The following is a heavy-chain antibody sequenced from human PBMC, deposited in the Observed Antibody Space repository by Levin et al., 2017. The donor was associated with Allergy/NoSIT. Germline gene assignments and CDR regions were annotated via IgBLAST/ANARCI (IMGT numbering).Heavy chain of an antibody. CDR2: MNPNSGNT. Sequence: ASVKVSCKASGYTFTSYDINWVRQATGQGLEWMGWMNPNSGNTGYAQKLQGRVTMTRNTSISTAYMELSSLGSEDTAVYYCARRRYDFWSGYYGGRYYGMDVWGQGTTVTVSS. D-gene: IGHD3-3*01. J-gene: IGHJ6*02. CDR1: GYTFTSYD. V-gene: IGHV1-8*01. CDR3: ARRRYDFWSGYYGGRYYGMDV.